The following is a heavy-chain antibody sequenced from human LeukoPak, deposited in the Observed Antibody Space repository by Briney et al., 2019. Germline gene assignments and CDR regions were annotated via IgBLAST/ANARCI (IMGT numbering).Heavy chain of an antibody. V-gene: IGHV4-39*07. J-gene: IGHJ5*02. CDR2: IYYSGST. CDR1: GGSISSSSYY. Sequence: SETLSLTCTVSGGSISSSSYYWGWIRQPPGKGLEWIGSIYYSGSTYYNPSLKSRVTISVDTSKNQFSLKLSSVTAADTAMYYCARRPSSWTANWFDPWGQGSLVTVSS. D-gene: IGHD6-13*01. CDR3: ARRPSSWTANWFDP.